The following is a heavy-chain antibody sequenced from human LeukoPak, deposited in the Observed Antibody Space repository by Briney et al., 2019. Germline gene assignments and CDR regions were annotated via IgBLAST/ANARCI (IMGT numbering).Heavy chain of an antibody. V-gene: IGHV3-23*01. CDR1: GFAFSSLA. CDR3: AKDARRTSGWYFFDY. D-gene: IGHD6-19*01. J-gene: IGHJ4*02. CDR2: ISDSGSLT. Sequence: GGSLRLSYAASGFAFSSLAMGWVRQAPGKGLEWVSVISDSGSLTYCADSVKGRFTISRDNSKNTLFLQMNSLRAEDTAVYYCAKDARRTSGWYFFDYWGQGTLVTVSS.